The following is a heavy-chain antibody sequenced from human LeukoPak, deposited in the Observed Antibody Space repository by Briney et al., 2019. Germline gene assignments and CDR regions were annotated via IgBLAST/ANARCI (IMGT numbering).Heavy chain of an antibody. V-gene: IGHV1-18*01. J-gene: IGHJ4*02. CDR2: ISAYNGNT. D-gene: IGHD1-26*01. CDR1: GYTFTRYG. Sequence: ASVKVSCQASGYTFTRYGISGVRQAPAKGLEWMGWISAYNGNTNYAQKLQGRVTMTTDTSTSTAYMGLRSLRSDDTAVYYCARWVGATEYFDYWGQGTLVTVSS. CDR3: ARWVGATEYFDY.